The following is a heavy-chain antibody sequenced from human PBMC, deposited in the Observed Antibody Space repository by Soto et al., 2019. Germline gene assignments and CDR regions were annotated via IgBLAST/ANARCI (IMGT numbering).Heavy chain of an antibody. D-gene: IGHD1-26*01. V-gene: IGHV1-18*01. CDR1: GYSFTRYY. CDR2: ISAYNGNT. Sequence: QVQLGQSGAEVKKPGASVKVSCKASGYSFTRYYINWVRQAPGQGLEWMGWISAYNGNTHYEEKLQGRVTLTTDTSTSTAYMELRSLRADDTAVYFCARGGQWDFLSDYWGPGTLVTVSS. CDR3: ARGGQWDFLSDY. J-gene: IGHJ4*02.